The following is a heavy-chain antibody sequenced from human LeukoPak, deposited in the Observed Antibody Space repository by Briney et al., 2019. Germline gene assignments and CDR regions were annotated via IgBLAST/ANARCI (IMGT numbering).Heavy chain of an antibody. V-gene: IGHV3-48*01. CDR2: ISSSSSTI. CDR3: ASEVLGYCSGGSCYSKNY. D-gene: IGHD2-15*01. J-gene: IGHJ4*02. Sequence: PGGSLRLSCAASGFTFSSYSMNWVRQAPGKGLEWVSYISSSSSTIYYADSVKGRFTISRDNAKNSLYLQMNSLRAEDTAVYYCASEVLGYCSGGSCYSKNYWGQGTLVTVSS. CDR1: GFTFSSYS.